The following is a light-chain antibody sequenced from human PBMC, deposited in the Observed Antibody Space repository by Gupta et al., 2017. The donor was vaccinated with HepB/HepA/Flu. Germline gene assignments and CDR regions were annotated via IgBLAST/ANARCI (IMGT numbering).Light chain of an antibody. CDR3: QQYNDYSWT. CDR1: QSISSW. J-gene: IGKJ1*01. Sequence: DIQMTQSPSTLSASVGDRVTITCRATQSISSWLAWYQQKPGKAPKVLIYKASNLESGVPSRFSGSGSGTEFTLTISSLQPDDFATYYCQQYNDYSWTFVQGTKVEI. CDR2: KAS. V-gene: IGKV1-5*03.